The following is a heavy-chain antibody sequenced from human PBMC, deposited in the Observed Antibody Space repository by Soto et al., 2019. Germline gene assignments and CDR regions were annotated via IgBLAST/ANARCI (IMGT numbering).Heavy chain of an antibody. CDR1: GGTFSSYA. Sequence: GASVKVSCKASGGTFSSYAISWVRQAPGQGLEWMGGIIPIFGTANYAQKFQGRVTITADESTSTAYMELSSLRSEDTAVYYCAREALIAVAGIGYYYYGMDVWGQGTTVTVS. D-gene: IGHD6-19*01. CDR3: AREALIAVAGIGYYYYGMDV. J-gene: IGHJ6*02. CDR2: IIPIFGTA. V-gene: IGHV1-69*13.